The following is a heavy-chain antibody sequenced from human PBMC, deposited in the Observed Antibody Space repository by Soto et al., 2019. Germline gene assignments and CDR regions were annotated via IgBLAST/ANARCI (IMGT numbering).Heavy chain of an antibody. J-gene: IGHJ4*02. D-gene: IGHD6-19*01. V-gene: IGHV3-30*18. CDR2: VSHDGRNT. CDR3: AKGVRQWLVTSDFNY. Sequence: VPLVESGGGVVQPGRSLRLSCAASGFTFSDYAMHWVRQAPGKGLEWVVVVSHDGRNTNYADSVKGRFTISRVSSKNTVSLELTSLRAEDTAVYYCAKGVRQWLVTSDFNYWGQGALVTVSS. CDR1: GFTFSDYA.